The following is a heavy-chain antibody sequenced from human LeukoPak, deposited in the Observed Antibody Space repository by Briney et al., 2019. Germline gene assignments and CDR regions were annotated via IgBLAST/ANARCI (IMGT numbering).Heavy chain of an antibody. Sequence: GGSLRLSCGVSGLTFSLYTMTWVRQAPGKGLEWVSGISGSGDTTYYADSVKGRFTISRDNSQNTLYLQLNSLRADDTAIYHCAKDRGYWGQGTLVTVSS. D-gene: IGHD5-24*01. CDR3: AKDRGY. CDR1: GLTFSLYT. CDR2: ISGSGDTT. V-gene: IGHV3-23*01. J-gene: IGHJ4*02.